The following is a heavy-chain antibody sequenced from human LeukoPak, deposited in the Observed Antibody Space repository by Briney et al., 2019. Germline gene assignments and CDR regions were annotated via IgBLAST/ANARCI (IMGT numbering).Heavy chain of an antibody. CDR2: ISSDGSNK. Sequence: GGSLRLSCAASGFTFTKYGMHWVRQAPGKGLEWVAAISSDGSNKDYADSVKGRLTISRDNSKNTLYLQMNSLRAEDTAVYYCAKDGRAVAGAYYWGQGTLVTVSS. CDR3: AKDGRAVAGAYY. V-gene: IGHV3-30*18. D-gene: IGHD6-19*01. J-gene: IGHJ4*02. CDR1: GFTFTKYG.